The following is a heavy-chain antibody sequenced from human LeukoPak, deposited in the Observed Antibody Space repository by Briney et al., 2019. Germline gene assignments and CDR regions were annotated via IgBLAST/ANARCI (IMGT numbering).Heavy chain of an antibody. CDR2: INHSGST. CDR3: ARIFSGIAVAGTVNWFDP. Sequence: PSETLSLTCAVYGGSFSGYYWSWIRQPPGKGLEWIGEINHSGSTNYNPSLKSRVTISVDTSKNQFSLKLSSVTAADTAVYYCARIFSGIAVAGTVNWFDPWGQGTLVTV. D-gene: IGHD6-19*01. J-gene: IGHJ5*02. CDR1: GGSFSGYY. V-gene: IGHV4-34*01.